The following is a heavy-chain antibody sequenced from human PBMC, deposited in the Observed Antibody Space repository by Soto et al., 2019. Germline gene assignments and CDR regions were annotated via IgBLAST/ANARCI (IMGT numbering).Heavy chain of an antibody. J-gene: IGHJ3*01. CDR3: ARDLGSSWWDDAFDL. CDR2: IKQDGSEK. V-gene: IGHV3-7*05. Sequence: EVQLVESGGGLVQPGGSLRLSCAASGFTFSSYWMSWVRQAPGKGLEWVANIKQDGSEKDFVDSVKGRFTISRDNAKNSLYLQMNSLRAEDPAVYYCARDLGSSWWDDAFDLWGQGTMVTVSS. CDR1: GFTFSSYW. D-gene: IGHD6-13*01.